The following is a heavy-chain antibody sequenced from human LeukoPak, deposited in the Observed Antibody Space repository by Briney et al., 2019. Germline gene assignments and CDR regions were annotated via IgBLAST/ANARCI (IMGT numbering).Heavy chain of an antibody. J-gene: IGHJ4*02. CDR2: ISSSGSTI. V-gene: IGHV3-11*01. Sequence: GGSLRLSCAASGFTFSDYYMSWIRQAPGKGLEWVSYISSSGSTIYYADSVKGRFTISRDNAKNSLYLQMSSLRAEDTAVYYCARDLRRVYDFDYWGQGTLVTVSS. CDR3: ARDLRRVYDFDY. CDR1: GFTFSDYY. D-gene: IGHD5/OR15-5a*01.